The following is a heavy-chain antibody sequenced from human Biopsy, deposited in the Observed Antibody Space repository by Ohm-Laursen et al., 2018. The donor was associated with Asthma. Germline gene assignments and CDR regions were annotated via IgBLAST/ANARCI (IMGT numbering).Heavy chain of an antibody. Sequence: SVKVSCKSLGGTFNTYVIGWVRQAPGQGLEWMGGINSVFGTTTYPQKFQDRVTITADDSTSTVYMELGSLRSEDTAVYYCARKAGSCISRTCYSLDFWGRGTLVTVSS. CDR1: GGTFNTYV. V-gene: IGHV1-69*13. CDR3: ARKAGSCISRTCYSLDF. CDR2: INSVFGTT. D-gene: IGHD2-2*01. J-gene: IGHJ4*02.